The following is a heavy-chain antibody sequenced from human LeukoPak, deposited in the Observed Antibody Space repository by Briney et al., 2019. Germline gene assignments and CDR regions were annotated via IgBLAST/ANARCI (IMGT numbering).Heavy chain of an antibody. CDR3: ARVRYDSSGYLDAFDI. J-gene: IGHJ3*02. CDR2: IYTSGST. V-gene: IGHV4-61*02. CDR1: GGSISSSSYY. D-gene: IGHD3-22*01. Sequence: PSETLSLTCTVSGGSISSSSYYWSWIRQPAGKGLEWIGRIYTSGSTNYNPSLKSRVTMSVDTSKNQFSLKLSSVTAADTAVYYCARVRYDSSGYLDAFDIWGQGTMVTVSS.